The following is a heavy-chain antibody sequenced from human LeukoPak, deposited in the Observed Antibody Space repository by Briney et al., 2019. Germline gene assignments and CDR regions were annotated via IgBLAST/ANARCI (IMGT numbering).Heavy chain of an antibody. CDR3: ARHYPPDYTFDC. J-gene: IGHJ4*02. CDR2: IDYSGSP. Sequence: SETLCLTCTVSGASISSYYWSWIRQPPGKRLEWIGYIDYSGSPNYNPSLKSRVTISVDTSKNQFSLKLSSVTAADTAVYFCARHYPPDYTFDCWGRGTLVTVSS. V-gene: IGHV4-59*08. CDR1: GASISSYY. D-gene: IGHD4-4*01.